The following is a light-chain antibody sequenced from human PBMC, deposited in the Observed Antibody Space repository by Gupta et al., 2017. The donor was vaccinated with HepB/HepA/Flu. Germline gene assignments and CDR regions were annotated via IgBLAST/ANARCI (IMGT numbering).Light chain of an antibody. V-gene: IGLV1-44*01. Sequence: QPVLTQPPSASETHGQRVTISCSGSDPNIGSNPVYWYQQVPGTAPKIFIYNNDQRPSGVPDRFSGSRSGTSASLAISGLQSEDEADYYCATWDDSLNAYVFATGTNVAVL. CDR2: NND. J-gene: IGLJ1*01. CDR1: DPNIGSNP. CDR3: ATWDDSLNAYV.